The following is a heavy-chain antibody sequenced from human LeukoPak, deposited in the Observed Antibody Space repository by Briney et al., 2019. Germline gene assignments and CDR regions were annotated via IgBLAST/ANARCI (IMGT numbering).Heavy chain of an antibody. CDR3: AAAMTTVTSDY. CDR1: GFTFSSYG. CDR2: IWYDGSNK. D-gene: IGHD4-17*01. V-gene: IGHV3-33*01. J-gene: IGHJ4*02. Sequence: PGRSLRLSCAASGFTFSSYGMHWVRQAPGKGLEWVAVIWYDGSNKYYADSVKGRFTISRDNSKNTLYLQMNSLRAEDTAVYYCAAAMTTVTSDYWGQGTLVTVSS.